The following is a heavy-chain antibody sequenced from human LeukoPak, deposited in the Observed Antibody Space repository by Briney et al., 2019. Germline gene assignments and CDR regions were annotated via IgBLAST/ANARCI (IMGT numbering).Heavy chain of an antibody. J-gene: IGHJ4*02. CDR2: IYHSGRT. CDR3: ANYYDLWSGPRD. D-gene: IGHD3-3*01. CDR1: GYSISSGYY. V-gene: IGHV4-38-2*01. Sequence: SSETLSLTCAVSGYSISSGYYWGWIRQPPGKGLEWIGSIYHSGRTYYTPSLKRRVTISVDTSKNQFSLKVSSVTAADTAVYYCANYYDLWSGPRDWGQGTLVTVSS.